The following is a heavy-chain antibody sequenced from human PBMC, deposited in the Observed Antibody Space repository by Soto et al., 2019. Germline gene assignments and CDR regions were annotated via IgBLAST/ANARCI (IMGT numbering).Heavy chain of an antibody. J-gene: IGHJ6*02. CDR3: ARGGYYDSSGSRNYHYYGMNV. D-gene: IGHD3-22*01. Sequence: QVQLVQSGAEVKKPGASVKVSCKASGYTFTSYGINWVRQAPGQGLEWLGWISPYDGYTNYAQILQGRVYMTTDTCTKTAYMELRSLRSDDTAMYYCARGGYYDSSGSRNYHYYGMNVWCQGTTVTVSS. CDR2: ISPYDGYT. V-gene: IGHV1-18*01. CDR1: GYTFTSYG.